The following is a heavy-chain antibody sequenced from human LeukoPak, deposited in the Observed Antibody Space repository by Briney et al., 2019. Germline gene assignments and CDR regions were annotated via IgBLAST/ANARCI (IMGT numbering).Heavy chain of an antibody. V-gene: IGHV4-59*01. CDR1: GGSISSYF. D-gene: IGHD1-14*01. J-gene: IGHJ3*02. CDR2: VHYSDKS. CDR3: ARDRRWEPQHAFDI. Sequence: SETLSLTCTVSGGSISSYFWSWIRQPPGKGLEWIAYVHYSDKSNYNPSLKSRVTISLDTSENQISLKLSSVTAADTAVYYCARDRRWEPQHAFDIWGRGTMVTVSS.